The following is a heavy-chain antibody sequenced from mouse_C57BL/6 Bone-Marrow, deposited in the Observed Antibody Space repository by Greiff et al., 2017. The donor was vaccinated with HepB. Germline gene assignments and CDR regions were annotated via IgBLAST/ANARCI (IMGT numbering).Heavy chain of an antibody. D-gene: IGHD3-2*02. CDR3: ARKKETAQATDY. V-gene: IGHV1-64*01. CDR2: IHPNSGST. J-gene: IGHJ2*01. CDR1: GYTFTSYW. Sequence: QVQLQQPGAELVKPGASVKLSCKASGYTFTSYWMHWVKQRPGQGLEWIGMIHPNSGSTNYNEKFKSKATLTVDKSSSTAYMQLSSLTSEDSAVYYCARKKETAQATDYWGQGTTLTVSS.